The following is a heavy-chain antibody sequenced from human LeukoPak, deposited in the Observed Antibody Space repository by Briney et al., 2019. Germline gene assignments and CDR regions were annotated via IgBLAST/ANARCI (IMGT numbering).Heavy chain of an antibody. CDR3: AREARIVVVVAASFDWFDP. Sequence: GASVKVSCKASGYTFTRYYMHWVRQAPGQGLEWMGWINPNSGGTNYAQKFQGRVTMTRDTSISTAYMELSRLRSDDTAVYYCAREARIVVVVAASFDWFDPWGQGTLVTVSS. V-gene: IGHV1-2*02. CDR2: INPNSGGT. J-gene: IGHJ5*02. D-gene: IGHD2-15*01. CDR1: GYTFTRYY.